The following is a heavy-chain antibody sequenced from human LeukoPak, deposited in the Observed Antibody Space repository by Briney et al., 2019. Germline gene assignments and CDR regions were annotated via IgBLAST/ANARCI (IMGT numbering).Heavy chain of an antibody. CDR2: ISGSGGST. CDR1: GFTFSSYA. CDR3: AKLGNYDILTGYDY. V-gene: IGHV3-23*01. Sequence: PGGSLKLSCAASGFTFSSYAMSWVRQAPGKGLEWVSAISGSGGSTYYADSVKGRFTISRDNSKNTLYLQMNSLRAEDTAVYYCAKLGNYDILTGYDYWGQGTLVNVSS. D-gene: IGHD3-9*01. J-gene: IGHJ4*02.